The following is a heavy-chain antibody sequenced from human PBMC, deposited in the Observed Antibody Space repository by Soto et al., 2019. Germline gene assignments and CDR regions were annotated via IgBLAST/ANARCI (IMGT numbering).Heavy chain of an antibody. CDR1: GGSLSGYY. CDR2: INHSGST. V-gene: IGHV4-34*01. D-gene: IGHD6-13*01. Sequence: PSETLSLTCAVYGGSLSGYYWSWIRQPPGKGLEWIGEINHSGSTNYNPSLKSRVTISVDTSKNQFSLKLSSVTAADTAVYYCAREPSFSSSWYDYWGQGTLVTVSS. CDR3: AREPSFSSSWYDY. J-gene: IGHJ4*02.